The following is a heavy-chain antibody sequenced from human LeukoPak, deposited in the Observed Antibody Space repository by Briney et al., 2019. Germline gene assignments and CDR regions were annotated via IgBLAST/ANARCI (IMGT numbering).Heavy chain of an antibody. Sequence: SQTLSLTYTVSGGSISSGSYYWSWIRQPAGKGLEWIGRIYTSGSTNYNPSLKSRVTISVDTSKNQFSLKLSSVTAADTAVYYCARENSGSSPLFDYWGQGTLVTVSS. CDR3: ARENSGSSPLFDY. D-gene: IGHD1-26*01. CDR1: GGSISSGSYY. V-gene: IGHV4-61*02. CDR2: IYTSGST. J-gene: IGHJ4*02.